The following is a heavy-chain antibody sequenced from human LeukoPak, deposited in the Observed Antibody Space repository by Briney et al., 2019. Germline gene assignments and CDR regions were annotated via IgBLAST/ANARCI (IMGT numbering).Heavy chain of an antibody. CDR3: VRLQPNTGEWAFDI. Sequence: SETLSLTRTVSGGSIGSYYWSWIRQPPGEVLEWIGYISNSGSTNYNPSLKSRVTISVDTSKNQLSLKLSSVTAADTAVYHCVRLQPNTGEWAFDIWGQGTMVSVSS. CDR1: GGSIGSYY. D-gene: IGHD1-1*01. CDR2: ISNSGST. J-gene: IGHJ3*02. V-gene: IGHV4-59*01.